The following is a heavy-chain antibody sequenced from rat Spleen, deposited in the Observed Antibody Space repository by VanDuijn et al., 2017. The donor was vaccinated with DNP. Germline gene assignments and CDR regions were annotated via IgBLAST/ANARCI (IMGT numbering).Heavy chain of an antibody. V-gene: IGHV2-15*01. CDR2: IWSGGST. CDR1: GFSLASYG. Sequence: QVQLKESGPGLVQPSQTLSLTCTVSGFSLASYGVSWVRQPPGKGLEWLGAIWSGGSTDYNSALKSRLSISRDTSTSQVFLKMTSLQTEDTAIYFCAREEPRVLSFFSNLFDYWGQGVMVTVSS. J-gene: IGHJ2*01. CDR3: AREEPRVLSFFSNLFDY. D-gene: IGHD1-2*01.